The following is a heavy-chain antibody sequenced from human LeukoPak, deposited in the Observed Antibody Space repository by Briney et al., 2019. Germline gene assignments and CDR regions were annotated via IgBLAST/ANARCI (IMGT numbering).Heavy chain of an antibody. J-gene: IGHJ4*02. CDR1: GFTLRDYA. CDR2: ISGSGGSL. D-gene: IGHD1-1*01. Sequence: GGSLRLSCAASGFTLRDYAMSWVRQAPGKGLEWVSVISGSGGSLYYADSVKGRFTISRDNSKNTLYLQMNSLRAEDTAVYYCAKTSGSYWNHFDYWGQGTLVTVSP. CDR3: AKTSGSYWNHFDY. V-gene: IGHV3-23*01.